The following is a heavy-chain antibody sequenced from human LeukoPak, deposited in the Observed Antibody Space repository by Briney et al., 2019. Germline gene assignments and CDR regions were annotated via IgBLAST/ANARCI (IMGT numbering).Heavy chain of an antibody. CDR3: ARDPLTQYYYDSSGYQGVYYFDY. Sequence: ASVKVSCKASGYTFTGYYMHWVRQAPGQGLEWMGWINPNSGGTNYAQKFQGRVTMTRDTSISTAYMELSRLKSDDTAVYYCARDPLTQYYYDSSGYQGVYYFDYWGQGTLVTVSS. V-gene: IGHV1-2*02. J-gene: IGHJ4*02. CDR1: GYTFTGYY. D-gene: IGHD3-22*01. CDR2: INPNSGGT.